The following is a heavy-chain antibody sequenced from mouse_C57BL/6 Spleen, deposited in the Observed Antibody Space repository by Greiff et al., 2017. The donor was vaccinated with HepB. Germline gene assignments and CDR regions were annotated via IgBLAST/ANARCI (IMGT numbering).Heavy chain of an antibody. CDR2: IDPETGGT. J-gene: IGHJ2*01. V-gene: IGHV1-15*01. CDR3: TRERWSYYFDY. D-gene: IGHD2-3*01. Sequence: VQLQESGAELVRPGASVTLSCKASGYTFTDYEMHWVKQTPVHGLEWIGAIDPETGGTAYNQKFKGKAILTADKSSSTAYMELRSLTSEDSAVYYCTRERWSYYFDYWGQGTTLTVSS. CDR1: GYTFTDYE.